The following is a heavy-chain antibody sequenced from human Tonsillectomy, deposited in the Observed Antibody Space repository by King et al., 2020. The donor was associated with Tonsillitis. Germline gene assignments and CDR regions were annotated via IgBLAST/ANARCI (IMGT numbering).Heavy chain of an antibody. J-gene: IGHJ3*02. Sequence: QLVQSGAEVKKPGASVKVSCKASGYTFINYGISWVRQAPGQGLEWMGWISAYNGNTNSAQNLQGRVTMTTDTSTRTAYMELRSLRSDDTAVYYCARGYYDILTGYSDAFDIWGQGTMVTVSS. CDR3: ARGYYDILTGYSDAFDI. V-gene: IGHV1-18*01. CDR1: GYTFINYG. CDR2: ISAYNGNT. D-gene: IGHD3-9*01.